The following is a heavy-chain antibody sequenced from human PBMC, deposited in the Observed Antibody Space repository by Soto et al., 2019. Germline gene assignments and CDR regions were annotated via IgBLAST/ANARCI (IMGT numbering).Heavy chain of an antibody. CDR3: TSRHGSGSYPKPPYYYYMDV. Sequence: EVQLVESGGGLVQPGGSLKLSCAASGFTFSGSAMHWVRQASGKGLEWVGRIRSKANSYATAYAASVKGRFTISRDDSKNTANLQMNSLKTEDTAVYYCTSRHGSGSYPKPPYYYYMDVWGKGTTVTVSS. CDR1: GFTFSGSA. D-gene: IGHD3-10*01. CDR2: IRSKANSYAT. V-gene: IGHV3-73*01. J-gene: IGHJ6*03.